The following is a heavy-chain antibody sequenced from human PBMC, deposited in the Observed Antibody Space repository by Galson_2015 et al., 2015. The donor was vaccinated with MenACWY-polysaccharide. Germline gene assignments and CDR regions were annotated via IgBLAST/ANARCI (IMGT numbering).Heavy chain of an antibody. J-gene: IGHJ3*01. CDR1: GFTFSSYW. CDR3: ARDPHCGAGCSIHDAFDV. V-gene: IGHV3-74*01. Sequence: SLRLSCAASGFTFSSYWMHWVRQAPGEGLVWVSRINTDGSSTSYADSVKGRFTVSRDNAKNTVYLQMNSQRAEDTAVYYCARDPHCGAGCSIHDAFDVWGQGTKVTVSS. D-gene: IGHD2-21*02. CDR2: INTDGSST.